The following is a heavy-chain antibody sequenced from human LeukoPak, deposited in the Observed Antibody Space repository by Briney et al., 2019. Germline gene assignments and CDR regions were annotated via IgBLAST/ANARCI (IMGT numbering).Heavy chain of an antibody. J-gene: IGHJ4*02. CDR2: IYHSGTT. D-gene: IGHD3-3*01. Sequence: PSETLSLTCSVSGYLISSGFYWGWIRQPPGKGLEWIGNIYHSGTTYYNPALKSRVTTSVDMSRNQFSLKLSSVTAADTAVYYCASRGEWLLTSKVDYWGQGTLVTVSS. V-gene: IGHV4-38-2*02. CDR1: GYLISSGFY. CDR3: ASRGEWLLTSKVDY.